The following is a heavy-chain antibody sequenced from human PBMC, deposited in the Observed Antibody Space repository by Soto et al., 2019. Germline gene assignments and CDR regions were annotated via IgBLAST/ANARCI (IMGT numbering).Heavy chain of an antibody. CDR2: ISAYNGNT. CDR3: ASSLLVGYGLEGESH. D-gene: IGHD5-18*01. CDR1: GGTFSSYA. V-gene: IGHV1-18*01. Sequence: VKVSCKASGGTFSSYAISWVRQAPGQGLEWMGWISAYNGNTNYAQKLQGRVTMTTDTSTSTAYMELRSLRSDDTAVYYCASSLLVGYGLEGESHWGQGTLVTVSS. J-gene: IGHJ4*02.